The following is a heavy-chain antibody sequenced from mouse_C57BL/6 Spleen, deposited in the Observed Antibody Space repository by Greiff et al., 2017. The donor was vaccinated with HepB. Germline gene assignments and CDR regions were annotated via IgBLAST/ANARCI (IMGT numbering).Heavy chain of an antibody. D-gene: IGHD2-2*01. V-gene: IGHV6-6*01. Sequence: EVKLQESGGGLVQPGGSMKLSCAASGFTFSDAWMDWVRQSPEKGLEWVAEIRNKANNHATYYAESVKGRFTISRDDSKSSVYLQMNSLRAEDTGIYYCTRQDGYDGFDYWGQGTTLTVSS. CDR1: GFTFSDAW. CDR3: TRQDGYDGFDY. J-gene: IGHJ2*01. CDR2: IRNKANNHAT.